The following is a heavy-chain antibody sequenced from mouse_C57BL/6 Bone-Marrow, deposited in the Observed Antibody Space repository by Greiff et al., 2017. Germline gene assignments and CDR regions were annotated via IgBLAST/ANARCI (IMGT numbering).Heavy chain of an antibody. J-gene: IGHJ2*01. CDR2: INPYNGGT. CDR1: GYTFTDYY. V-gene: IGHV1-19*01. Sequence: EVQLVESGPVLVKPGASVKMSCKASGYTFTDYYMNWVKQSHGKSLEWIGVINPYNGGTSYNQKFKGKATLTVDKSSSTAYMELNSLTSEDSAVYYCAVPIYYYGSSYPYYFDYWGQGTTLTVSS. CDR3: AVPIYYYGSSYPYYFDY. D-gene: IGHD1-1*01.